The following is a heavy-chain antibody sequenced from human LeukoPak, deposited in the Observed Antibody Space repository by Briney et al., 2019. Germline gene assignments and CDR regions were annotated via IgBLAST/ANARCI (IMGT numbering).Heavy chain of an antibody. J-gene: IGHJ4*02. CDR2: IWYDGSNK. Sequence: GGSLRLSCTASGFIFSSYGMHWVRQAPGKGLEWVTIIWYDGSNKYYADSVEGRFTTSRDNSKNTLYLQMNSLRAEDTAVYYCARDARVGATPGLFDYWGQGTLVTVSS. D-gene: IGHD1-26*01. V-gene: IGHV3-33*01. CDR3: ARDARVGATPGLFDY. CDR1: GFIFSSYG.